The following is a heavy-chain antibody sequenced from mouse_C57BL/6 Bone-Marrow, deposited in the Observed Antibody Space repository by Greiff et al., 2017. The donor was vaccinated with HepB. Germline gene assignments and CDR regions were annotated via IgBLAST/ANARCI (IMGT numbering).Heavy chain of an antibody. CDR1: GFTFSSYA. J-gene: IGHJ4*01. V-gene: IGHV5-4*03. CDR2: ISDGGSYT. Sequence: EVKLVESGGGLVKPGGSLKLSCAASGFTFSSYAMSWVRQTPEKRLEWVATISDGGSYTYYPDNVKGRFTISRDNAKNNLYLQMSHLKSEDTAMYYCARAPLTYYAMDYWGQGTSVTVSS. CDR3: ARAPLTYYAMDY. D-gene: IGHD4-1*01.